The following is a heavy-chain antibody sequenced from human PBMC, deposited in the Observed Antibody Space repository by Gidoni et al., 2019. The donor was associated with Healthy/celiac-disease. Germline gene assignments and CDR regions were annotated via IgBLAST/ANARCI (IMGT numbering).Heavy chain of an antibody. CDR1: GFPFITYA. V-gene: IGHV3-30*04. CDR2: VSFELNNK. CDR3: ASQRVGFHYFDY. J-gene: IGHJ4*02. D-gene: IGHD3-10*01. Sequence: QVQLVESGGGVVQPGGSLRLSCAASGFPFITYAMHWVRQAPGKGLEWVAIVSFELNNKYYADSVKGRFTISRDNSRNTLYLQMNSLRPDDTALYYCASQRVGFHYFDYWGQGTLVTVSS.